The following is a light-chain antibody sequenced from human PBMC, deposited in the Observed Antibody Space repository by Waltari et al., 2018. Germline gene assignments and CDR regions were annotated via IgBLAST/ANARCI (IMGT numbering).Light chain of an antibody. J-gene: IGKJ2*01. Sequence: DVVMTQSPLSLPVTLGQSASISCRSSQSLVPSDGKTYLFWFQQRPGQSPRRLIYKVSNRDAGVPDRFSGSGSGTDFTLKISRVEAEDVGVYYCMQGTHWPYTFGQGTKLETK. CDR1: QSLVPSDGKTY. V-gene: IGKV2-30*02. CDR3: MQGTHWPYT. CDR2: KVS.